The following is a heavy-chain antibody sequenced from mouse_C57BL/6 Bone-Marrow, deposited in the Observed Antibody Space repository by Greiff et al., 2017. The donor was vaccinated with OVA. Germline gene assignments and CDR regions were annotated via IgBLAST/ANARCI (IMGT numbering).Heavy chain of an antibody. CDR2: IDPSDSYT. CDR3: ARSGVYYGSSWDVDY. J-gene: IGHJ2*01. D-gene: IGHD1-1*01. V-gene: IGHV1-69*01. Sequence: QVQLQQPGAELVLPGASVKLSCKASGYTFTSYWMHWVKQRPGQGLEWIGEIDPSDSYTNYNQKFKGKSTLTVDKSSSTAYMQLSSLTSEDSAVYYCARSGVYYGSSWDVDYWGQGPTLTVSS. CDR1: GYTFTSYW.